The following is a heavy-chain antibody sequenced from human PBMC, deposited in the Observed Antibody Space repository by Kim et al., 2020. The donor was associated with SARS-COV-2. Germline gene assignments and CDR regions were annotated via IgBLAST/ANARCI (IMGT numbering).Heavy chain of an antibody. V-gene: IGHV4-39*01. D-gene: IGHD6-13*01. CDR3: ARQSGYSSSWYGGDWFDP. Sequence: SETLSLTCTVSGGSISSSSYYWGWIRQPPGKGLEWIGNIYYSGSTYYNPSLKSRVTISVDTSKNQFSLKLSSVTAADTAVYYCARQSGYSSSWYGGDWFDPWGQGTLVTVSS. CDR1: GGSISSSSYY. J-gene: IGHJ5*02. CDR2: IYYSGST.